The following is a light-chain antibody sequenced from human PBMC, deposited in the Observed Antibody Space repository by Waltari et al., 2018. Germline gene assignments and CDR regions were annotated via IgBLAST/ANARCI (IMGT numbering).Light chain of an antibody. J-gene: IGKJ3*01. Sequence: DIQMTQSPSSLSASVGDRVTITCRASQSIRNHLNWYQQKPGKAPKLLIYAASILQSGVPSRFSGSGSGTDFTLTISSLQPEDFATYYCQQSYSTLFTFGPGTKVDIK. CDR3: QQSYSTLFT. V-gene: IGKV1-39*01. CDR2: AAS. CDR1: QSIRNH.